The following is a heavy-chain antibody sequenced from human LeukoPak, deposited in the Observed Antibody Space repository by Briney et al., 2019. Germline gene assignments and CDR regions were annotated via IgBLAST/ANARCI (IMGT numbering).Heavy chain of an antibody. J-gene: IGHJ4*02. CDR1: GYTFTSYY. CDR3: ARDLSIGWAARPSYFDY. Sequence: ASVQVSCKASGYTFTSYYMHWVRQAPGQGLEWMGIINPSGGSTSYAQKFQGRVTMTRDTSTSTVYMELSSLRPEDTAVYYCARDLSIGWAARPSYFDYWGQGTLVTVSS. CDR2: INPSGGST. D-gene: IGHD6-6*01. V-gene: IGHV1-46*01.